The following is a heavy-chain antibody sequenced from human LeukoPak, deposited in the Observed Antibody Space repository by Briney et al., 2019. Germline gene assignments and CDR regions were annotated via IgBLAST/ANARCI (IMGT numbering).Heavy chain of an antibody. Sequence: PSQTLSLTCTVSGGSISSGSYYWSWIRQPAGKGLEWIGRIYTSGSTNYNPSLKSRVTISVDTSKNQFSLKLSSVTAADTAVYYCARPLPTGTAAGTFDYWGQGTLVTVSS. CDR2: IYTSGST. J-gene: IGHJ4*02. CDR3: ARPLPTGTAAGTFDY. D-gene: IGHD6-13*01. CDR1: GGSISSGSYY. V-gene: IGHV4-61*02.